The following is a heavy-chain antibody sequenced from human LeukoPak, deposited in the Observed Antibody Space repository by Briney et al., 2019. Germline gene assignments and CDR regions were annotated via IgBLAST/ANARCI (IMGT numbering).Heavy chain of an antibody. J-gene: IGHJ5*02. CDR2: ISYSGST. Sequence: SETLSLTCTVSGGSISSYYWSWIRQPPGKGLEWIGYISYSGSTNYNPSLKSRVTISVDTSKNQFSLKLSSVTAADTAVYYCAREADDYSNPNWFDPWGQGTLVTVSS. CDR3: AREADDYSNPNWFDP. CDR1: GGSISSYY. V-gene: IGHV4-59*01. D-gene: IGHD4-11*01.